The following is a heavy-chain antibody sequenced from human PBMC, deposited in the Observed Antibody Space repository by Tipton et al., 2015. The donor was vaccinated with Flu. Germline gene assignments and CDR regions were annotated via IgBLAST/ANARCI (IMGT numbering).Heavy chain of an antibody. Sequence: SLRLSCAASGFTVSSNYMSWVRQAPGKGLEWVSVIYSGGSTYYADSVKGRFTISRDNSKNTLYLQMNSLRAEDTAVYYCAGLAADFWSGYYSNWFDPWGQGTLVTVSS. CDR1: GFTVSSNY. CDR3: AGLAADFWSGYYSNWFDP. V-gene: IGHV3-66*01. CDR2: IYSGGST. J-gene: IGHJ5*02. D-gene: IGHD3-3*01.